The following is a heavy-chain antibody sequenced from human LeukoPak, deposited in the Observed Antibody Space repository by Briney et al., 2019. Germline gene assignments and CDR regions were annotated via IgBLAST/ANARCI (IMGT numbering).Heavy chain of an antibody. CDR1: GYTFTSYG. CDR3: ATRPDYGSGSYSLGNY. Sequence: GASVKVSCKASGYTFTSYGISWVRQAPGQGLEWMGWISAYKGNTNYAQKLQGRVTMTTDTSTSTAYMELRSLRSDDTAVYYCATRPDYGSGSYSLGNYWGQGTLVTVSS. CDR2: ISAYKGNT. J-gene: IGHJ4*02. V-gene: IGHV1-18*01. D-gene: IGHD3-10*01.